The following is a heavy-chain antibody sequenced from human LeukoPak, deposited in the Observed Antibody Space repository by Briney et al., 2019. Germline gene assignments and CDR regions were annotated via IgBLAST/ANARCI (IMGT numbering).Heavy chain of an antibody. CDR1: GFTVSSSY. Sequence: GGSLRLSCAASGFTVSSSYMNWVRQAPGKGLEWVSVIYSGGSTYYADSVKGRFTISRDNSRNTLYLQMNSLRVEDTAVYYCARVASRRYYFDYWGQGTLVTVSS. CDR3: ARVASRRYYFDY. D-gene: IGHD6-25*01. J-gene: IGHJ4*02. CDR2: IYSGGST. V-gene: IGHV3-53*01.